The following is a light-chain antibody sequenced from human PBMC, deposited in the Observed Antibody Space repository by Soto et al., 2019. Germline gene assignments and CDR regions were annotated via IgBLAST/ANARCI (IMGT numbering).Light chain of an antibody. J-gene: IGKJ1*01. V-gene: IGKV3-15*01. CDR1: QSIRSY. CDR3: QQYNDWPRT. Sequence: EIVLTQSPATLSLSPGERATLSCRASQSIRSYLAWYQQKPGQAPNLLIYGAFTRATGIPARFSGTGSGTEFTLTISSLQSEDLAVYYCQQYNDWPRTFGQGTKVDIK. CDR2: GAF.